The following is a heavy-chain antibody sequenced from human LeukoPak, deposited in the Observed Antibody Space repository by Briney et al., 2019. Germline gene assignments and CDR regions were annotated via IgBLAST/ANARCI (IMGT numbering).Heavy chain of an antibody. V-gene: IGHV1-2*02. J-gene: IGHJ4*02. Sequence: GASVKVSCKASGYTFTSYGISWVRQAPGQGLEWMGWINPNSGGTNYAQKFQGRVTMTRDTSISTAYMELSRLRSDDTAVYYCAFFSFYGSGKDDYWGQGTLVTVSS. D-gene: IGHD3-10*01. CDR1: GYTFTSYG. CDR3: AFFSFYGSGKDDY. CDR2: INPNSGGT.